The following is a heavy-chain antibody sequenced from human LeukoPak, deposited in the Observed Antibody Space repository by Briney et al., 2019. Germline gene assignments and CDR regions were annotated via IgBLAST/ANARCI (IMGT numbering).Heavy chain of an antibody. CDR2: IKQDGSEK. CDR1: GFTFSSYW. Sequence: GGSLRLSCAASGFTFSSYWMSWVRQAPGKGLEWVANIKQDGSEKYYVDSVKGRFTISRDNAKNSLYLQMNSLRAEDTAVYYCAREPRGSTWGIAARLPTVGWGQGTLVTVSS. J-gene: IGHJ4*02. V-gene: IGHV3-7*01. CDR3: AREPRGSTWGIAARLPTVG. D-gene: IGHD6-13*01.